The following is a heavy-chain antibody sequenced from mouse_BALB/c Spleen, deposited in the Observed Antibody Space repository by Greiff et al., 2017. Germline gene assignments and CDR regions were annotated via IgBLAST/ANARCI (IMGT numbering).Heavy chain of an antibody. CDR1: GFTFSSFG. Sequence: EVKLVASGGGLVQPGGSRKLSCAASGFTFSSFGMHWVRQAPEKGLEWVAYISSGSSTIYYADTVKGRFTISRDNPKNTLFLQMTSLRSEDTAMYYGARKGGTRMITTGYAMDYWGQGTSVTVSS. J-gene: IGHJ4*01. D-gene: IGHD2-4*01. V-gene: IGHV5-17*02. CDR3: ARKGGTRMITTGYAMDY. CDR2: ISSGSSTI.